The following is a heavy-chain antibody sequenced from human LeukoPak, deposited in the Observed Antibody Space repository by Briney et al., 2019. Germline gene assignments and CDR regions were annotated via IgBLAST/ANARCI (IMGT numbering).Heavy chain of an antibody. J-gene: IGHJ4*02. CDR3: AKEGYSSGWYFDY. V-gene: IGHV3-30*02. CDR1: GFTFSSYG. D-gene: IGHD6-19*01. Sequence: GGSLRLSCAASGFTFSSYGMHWVRQAPGKGLEWVAFIRYDGSNKYYADSVKGRFTISRDNSKNTLYLQMNSLRAEDTAVYYCAKEGYSSGWYFDYWGQGTLVTVSS. CDR2: IRYDGSNK.